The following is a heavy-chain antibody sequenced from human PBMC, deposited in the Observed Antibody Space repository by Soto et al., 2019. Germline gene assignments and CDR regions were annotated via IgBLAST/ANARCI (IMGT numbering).Heavy chain of an antibody. D-gene: IGHD7-27*01. CDR2: MNPNSGNT. CDR1: GYTFTSYD. J-gene: IGHJ6*03. V-gene: IGHV1-8*01. Sequence: ASVKVSCKASGYTFTSYDINWVRQATGQGLEWMGWMNPNSGNTSYAQKFQGRVTMTRNTSISTAYMELSSLRSEDTAVYYCARGTGDLNYYYYYMAVWGKGTTVTVSS. CDR3: ARGTGDLNYYYYYMAV.